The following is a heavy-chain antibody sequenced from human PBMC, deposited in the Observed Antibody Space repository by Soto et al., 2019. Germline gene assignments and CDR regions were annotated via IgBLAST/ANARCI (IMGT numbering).Heavy chain of an antibody. CDR3: ARDMSGFFDY. D-gene: IGHD1-26*01. J-gene: IGHJ4*02. CDR2: ISAYNGNT. Sequence: GASGKDSWKASGYTFSNHGMLFVRQASGQGLEWMGWISAYNGNTNYAQKLQGRVTMTTDTSTSTAYMELRSLRSDDTAVYYCARDMSGFFDYWGQGTLVTVSS. CDR1: GYTFSNHG. V-gene: IGHV1-18*01.